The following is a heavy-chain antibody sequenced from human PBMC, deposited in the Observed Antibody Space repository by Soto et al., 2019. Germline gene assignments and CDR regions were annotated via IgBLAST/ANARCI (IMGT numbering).Heavy chain of an antibody. D-gene: IGHD3-3*01. J-gene: IGHJ4*02. V-gene: IGHV3-30*03. CDR3: ARALDFWSGYLSD. CDR1: GFTSSSYG. Sequence: GGSLRLSCAASGFTSSSYGMHWVRQAPGKGLEWVAVISYDGSNKYYADSVKGRFTISRDNAKNSLDLQMNSLRADDTAIYYCARALDFWSGYLSDWGQGTLVTVSS. CDR2: ISYDGSNK.